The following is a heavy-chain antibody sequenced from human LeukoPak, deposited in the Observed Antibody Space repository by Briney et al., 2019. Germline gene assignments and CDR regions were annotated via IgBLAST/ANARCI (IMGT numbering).Heavy chain of an antibody. CDR1: GYTFIGYY. J-gene: IGHJ3*02. D-gene: IGHD6-19*01. CDR2: INPNSGGT. Sequence: GASVKVSCKASGYTFIGYYMHWVRQAPGQGLEWMGWINPNSGGTHYTQKFQGRVTMTRDTSISTAYMELTRLISDDTAVYYCARVPLTIAVVGFPVAAFDIWGQGTMVTVSS. CDR3: ARVPLTIAVVGFPVAAFDI. V-gene: IGHV1-2*02.